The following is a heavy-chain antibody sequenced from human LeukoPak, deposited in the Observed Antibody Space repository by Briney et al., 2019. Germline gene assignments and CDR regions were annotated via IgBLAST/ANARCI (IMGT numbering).Heavy chain of an antibody. CDR1: GYSISSGYY. D-gene: IGHD2-2*01. Sequence: SETLSLTCTVSGYSISSGYYWGWIRQPPGKGLEWIGGIYHSGSTYYNPSLKSRVTISVDTSKNQFSLKLSSVTAADTAVYYCARTLTTDIVVVPAAMGGSGYWGQGTLVTVSS. J-gene: IGHJ4*02. CDR2: IYHSGST. V-gene: IGHV4-38-2*02. CDR3: ARTLTTDIVVVPAAMGGSGY.